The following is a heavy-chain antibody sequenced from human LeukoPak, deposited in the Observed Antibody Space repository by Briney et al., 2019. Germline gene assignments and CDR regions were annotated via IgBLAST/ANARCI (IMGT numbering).Heavy chain of an antibody. D-gene: IGHD5-18*01. CDR3: ARGPIHLWLHNGMDV. CDR2: IRSKAYGGTT. V-gene: IGHV3-49*04. Sequence: GGSLRLSCTASGFISGDHAMSWVRQAPGKGLEWVGFIRSKAYGGTTEYAASVKGRFTISRDDSEGIAYRQMNSLRIEDTAVYYCARGPIHLWLHNGMDVWGQGITVIVFS. J-gene: IGHJ6*02. CDR1: GFISGDHA.